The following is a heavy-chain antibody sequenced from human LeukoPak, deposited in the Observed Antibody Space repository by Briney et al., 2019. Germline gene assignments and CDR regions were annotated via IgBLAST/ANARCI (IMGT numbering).Heavy chain of an antibody. Sequence: PGGSLRLSCAASGFTFSSYGMHWVRQAPGKGLEWVAVISYDGSNKYYADSVKGRFTISRDNSKNTLYLQMNSLRAEDTAVYYCAKDVDGSGSYFQYYYYGMDVWGQGTTVTVSS. CDR3: AKDVDGSGSYFQYYYYGMDV. CDR2: ISYDGSNK. V-gene: IGHV3-30*18. J-gene: IGHJ6*02. D-gene: IGHD3-10*01. CDR1: GFTFSSYG.